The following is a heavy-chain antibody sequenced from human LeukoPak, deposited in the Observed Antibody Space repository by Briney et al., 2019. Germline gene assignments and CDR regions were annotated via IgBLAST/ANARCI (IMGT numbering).Heavy chain of an antibody. CDR3: ARGLSRPWFDP. CDR2: IYYSGST. J-gene: IGHJ5*02. Sequence: SETLSLTCSVSGDSISSYYWSWIRQPPGKGLEWIGDIYYSGSTNYNPSLKSRVTISVDTSKNQFSLKLSSVTAADTAVYYCARGLSRPWFDPWGQGTLVTVSS. CDR1: GDSISSYY. V-gene: IGHV4-59*12.